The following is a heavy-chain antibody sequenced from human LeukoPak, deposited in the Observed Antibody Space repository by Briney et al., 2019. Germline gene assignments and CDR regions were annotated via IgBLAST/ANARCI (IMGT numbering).Heavy chain of an antibody. V-gene: IGHV4-59*08. CDR3: ARHSDCTTTSCYPFHI. D-gene: IGHD2-2*01. Sequence: SETLSLTCTDSGGSIGRYYWSWIRQPPGKGLEWIGYIYYSGSTNYNPSLKSRVTISLDTSKNQFSLKLSSVTAADTAVYYCARHSDCTTTSCYPFHIWGQGTMVTVSS. CDR2: IYYSGST. J-gene: IGHJ3*02. CDR1: GGSIGRYY.